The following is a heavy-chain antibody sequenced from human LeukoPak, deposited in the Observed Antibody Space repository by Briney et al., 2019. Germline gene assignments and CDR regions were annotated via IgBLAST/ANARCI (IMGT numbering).Heavy chain of an antibody. CDR3: AKDGAAAGPLFDY. Sequence: GGSLRLSCAASGFTFSSYWMSWVRRAPGKGLEWVANIKQDGSEKYYADSVKGRFTISRDNSKSTLYLQMNSLRAEDTAVYYCAKDGAAAGPLFDYWGQGTLVTVSS. J-gene: IGHJ4*02. D-gene: IGHD6-13*01. CDR2: IKQDGSEK. CDR1: GFTFSSYW. V-gene: IGHV3-7*01.